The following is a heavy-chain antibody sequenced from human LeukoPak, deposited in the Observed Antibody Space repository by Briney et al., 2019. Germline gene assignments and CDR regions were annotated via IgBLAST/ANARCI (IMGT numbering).Heavy chain of an antibody. J-gene: IGHJ4*02. V-gene: IGHV3-53*01. CDR3: ARGPYNYDRSGYFDY. CDR2: IYSGGST. Sequence: GGSLRLSCAASGFTVSSTYMTWVRQAPGKGLEWVSVIYSGGSTYYADSVKGRFTISRDNSKNTLYLQMNSLRAEDTAVYYCARGPYNYDRSGYFDYWGQGTLVTVSS. CDR1: GFTVSSTY. D-gene: IGHD3-22*01.